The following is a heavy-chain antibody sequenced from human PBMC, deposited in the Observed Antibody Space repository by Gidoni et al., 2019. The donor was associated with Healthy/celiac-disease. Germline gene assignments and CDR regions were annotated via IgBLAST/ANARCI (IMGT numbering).Heavy chain of an antibody. J-gene: IGHJ4*02. CDR1: GFTFSSYS. CDR3: ARDGKWGATDY. CDR2: ISSSRSYI. V-gene: IGHV3-21*01. Sequence: EVQLVESGGGLVKPGGSLRLSCAASGFTFSSYSMNWVRQAPGKGLEWVSSISSSRSYIYYADSVKGRFTISRDNAKNSLYLQMNSLRAEDTAVYYCARDGKWGATDYWGQGTLVTVSS. D-gene: IGHD1-26*01.